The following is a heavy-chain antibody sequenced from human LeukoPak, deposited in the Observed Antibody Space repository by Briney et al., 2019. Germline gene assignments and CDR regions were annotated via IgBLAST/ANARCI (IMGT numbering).Heavy chain of an antibody. J-gene: IGHJ4*02. Sequence: SETLSLTCAVSGGSFSGYYWTWIRQSPVKGLEWIGEISSGGRTNDNPSLKSRVSISVDTSKSQFSLNLSSVTAADTAIYYCARVVQRRTTGDIFGRYFDFWGQGSLVTVSS. CDR3: ARVVQRRTTGDIFGRYFDF. CDR1: GGSFSGYY. CDR2: ISSGGRT. D-gene: IGHD3-3*02. V-gene: IGHV4-34*01.